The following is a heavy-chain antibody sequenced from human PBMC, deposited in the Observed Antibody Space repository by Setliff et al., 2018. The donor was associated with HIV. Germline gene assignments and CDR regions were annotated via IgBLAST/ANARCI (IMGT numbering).Heavy chain of an antibody. CDR2: IHAGSGDT. J-gene: IGHJ4*02. Sequence: ASVKVSCKASGYIFTMYTMYWVRQAPGQRLEWMGWIHAGSGDTQYSQKFQGRVTITRDTSASTVYMELSSLRSEDTAMYYCARDHPGIAYWGQGTMVTVSS. CDR1: GYIFTMYT. CDR3: ARDHPGIAY. V-gene: IGHV1-3*01.